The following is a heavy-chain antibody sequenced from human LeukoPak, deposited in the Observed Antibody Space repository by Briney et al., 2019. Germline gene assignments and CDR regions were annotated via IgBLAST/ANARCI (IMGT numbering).Heavy chain of an antibody. J-gene: IGHJ4*02. V-gene: IGHV3-21*01. CDR2: IISSSSYI. D-gene: IGHD2-21*02. CDR1: GSTFTSYS. Sequence: EGSLRLSCAASGSTFTSYSMNWFRQAPGKGLEWVSSIISSSSYIYYADSVKGRFTISRDNAEKSLYLEKNSWRGEDSAVYYWERIVGQYGGCGGGWKCGDSWGQGTLVTVSS. CDR3: ERIVGQYGGCGGGWKCGDS.